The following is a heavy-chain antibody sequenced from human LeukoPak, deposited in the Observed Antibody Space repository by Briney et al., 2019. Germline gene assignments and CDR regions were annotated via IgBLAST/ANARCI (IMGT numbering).Heavy chain of an antibody. CDR1: GGSFSGYY. CDR3: AREAIAGSSWQYYYYYMDV. D-gene: IGHD6-13*01. J-gene: IGHJ6*03. Sequence: SETLSLTCAVYGGSFSGYYWSWIRQPPGKGLEWIGEINHSGSTNYNPSLKSRVTISVDTSKNQFSLKLSSVTAADTAVYYCAREAIAGSSWQYYYYYMDVWGKGTTVTVSS. V-gene: IGHV4-34*01. CDR2: INHSGST.